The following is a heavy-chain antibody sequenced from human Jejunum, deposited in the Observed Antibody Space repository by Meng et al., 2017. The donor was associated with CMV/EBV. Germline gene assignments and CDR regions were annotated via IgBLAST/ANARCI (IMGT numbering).Heavy chain of an antibody. CDR1: GFSFSSYW. CDR2: IKQAGSET. V-gene: IGHV3-7*01. J-gene: IGHJ4*02. D-gene: IGHD1-26*01. Sequence: ASGFSFSSYWMSWVRQAPGKGLEWVANIKQAGSETNYVDSVKGRFTISRDDAKNSLYLQMDSLRGEDTAVYYCAREGVVGATDFDYWGQGTLVTVSS. CDR3: AREGVVGATDFDY.